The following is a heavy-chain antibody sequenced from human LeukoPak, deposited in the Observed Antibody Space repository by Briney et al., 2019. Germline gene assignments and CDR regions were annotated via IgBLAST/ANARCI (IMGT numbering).Heavy chain of an antibody. Sequence: GGSLRLSCAASGFTFSSYSMNWVRQAPGKGLEWVSSISSSGTYIYYADSVKGRFTISRDNAKNSLYLQMNSLRAEDTAVYYCARGIRPGEYYFDYWGQGTLVTVSS. CDR3: ARGIRPGEYYFDY. CDR1: GFTFSSYS. V-gene: IGHV3-21*01. J-gene: IGHJ4*02. CDR2: ISSSGTYI. D-gene: IGHD3-16*01.